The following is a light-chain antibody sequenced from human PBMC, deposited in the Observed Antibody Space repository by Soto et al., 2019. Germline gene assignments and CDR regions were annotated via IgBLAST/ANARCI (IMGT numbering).Light chain of an antibody. CDR1: QTVSSN. Sequence: IVLTQSPGTLSLSPGERATLSCRASQTVSSNFLAWYQEKPGQGPRLLIYGASTRATGIPARFSGSGSGTEFTLTITSLQSEDFAVYFCHQYNQWPRTFGRGTKVDIK. CDR2: GAS. V-gene: IGKV3D-15*01. J-gene: IGKJ1*01. CDR3: HQYNQWPRT.